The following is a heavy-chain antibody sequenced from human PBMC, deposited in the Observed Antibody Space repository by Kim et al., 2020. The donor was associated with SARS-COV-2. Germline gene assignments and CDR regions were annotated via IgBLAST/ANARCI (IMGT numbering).Heavy chain of an antibody. CDR3: AKLGCSSISCYSNC. CDR2: INWDSSTI. V-gene: IGHV3-9*01. CDR1: GFTFGDYA. D-gene: IGHD2-2*01. J-gene: IGHJ4*02. Sequence: GGSLRLSCVASGFTFGDYAMHWVRQAPGKGLEWVSSINWDSSTITYADSVKGRFTISRDNARNSLFLQMNSLRPDDTAFYHCAKLGCSSISCYSNCWGQGTLVTVSS.